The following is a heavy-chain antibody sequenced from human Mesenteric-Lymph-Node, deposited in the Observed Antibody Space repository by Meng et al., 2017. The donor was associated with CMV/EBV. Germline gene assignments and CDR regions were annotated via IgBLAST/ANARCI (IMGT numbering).Heavy chain of an antibody. CDR2: ISSSSSYI. V-gene: IGHV3-21*01. CDR3: ARDRPIFGVTNYGMDV. D-gene: IGHD3-3*01. J-gene: IGHJ6*02. Sequence: GGSLRLSCAASGFNFNNNDLHWVRQAPGKGLEWVSSISSSSSYIYYADSVKGRFTISRDNAKNSLYLQMNSLRAEDTAVYYCARDRPIFGVTNYGMDVWGQGTTVTVSS. CDR1: GFNFNNND.